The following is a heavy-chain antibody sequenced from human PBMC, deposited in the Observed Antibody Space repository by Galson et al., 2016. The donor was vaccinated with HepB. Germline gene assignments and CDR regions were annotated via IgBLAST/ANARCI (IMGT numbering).Heavy chain of an antibody. CDR1: GFTFDDYA. V-gene: IGHV3-9*01. Sequence: SLRLSCAASGFTFDDYAMHWVRQAPGKGLEWVSGISWHSGSIGYADSVKGRFTISRDNAKNSLYLQMNSLRAEDTALYYCAKGLWFGEFIVAFDVWGQGTMLTVSS. J-gene: IGHJ3*01. D-gene: IGHD3-10*01. CDR2: ISWHSGSI. CDR3: AKGLWFGEFIVAFDV.